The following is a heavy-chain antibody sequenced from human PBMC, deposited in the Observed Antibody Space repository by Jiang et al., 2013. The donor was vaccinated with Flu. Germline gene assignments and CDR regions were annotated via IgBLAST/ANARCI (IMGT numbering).Heavy chain of an antibody. CDR1: GGSISSSNW. CDR3: ARRFGELLGAFDY. V-gene: IGHV4-4*02. Sequence: GSGLVKPSGTLSLTCAVSGGSISSSNWWSWVRQPPGKGLEWIGEIYHSGSTNYNPSLKSRVTISVDKSKNQFSLKLSSVTAADTAVYYCARRFGELLGAFDYWGQGTLVTVSS. CDR2: IYHSGST. J-gene: IGHJ4*02. D-gene: IGHD3-10*01.